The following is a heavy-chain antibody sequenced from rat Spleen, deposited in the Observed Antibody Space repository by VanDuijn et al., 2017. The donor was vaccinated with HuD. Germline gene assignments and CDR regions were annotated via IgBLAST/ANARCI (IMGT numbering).Heavy chain of an antibody. CDR3: ACGWFAY. J-gene: IGHJ3*01. CDR1: GFSLTSYN. CDR2: MWRSGST. V-gene: IGHV2-30*01. Sequence: QVQLKESGPGLVQPSQTLSLTCTVSGFSLTSYNVHWVRQPPGKGLEWMGVMWRSGSTDYNSAIKSRQSISRDTSKSKVFLKMKRLQTEDTAMYFCACGWFAYWGQGTLVTVSS.